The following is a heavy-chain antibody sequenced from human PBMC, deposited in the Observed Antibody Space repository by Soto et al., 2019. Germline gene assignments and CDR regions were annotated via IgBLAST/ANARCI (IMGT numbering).Heavy chain of an antibody. CDR1: GGSISSGDYY. V-gene: IGHV4-30-4*01. Sequence: QVQLQESGPGLVKPSQTLSLTCTVSGGSISSGDYYWSWIRQPPGKGLEWSGYIYYSGSTYYNPSLKSRVTISVDPSKNQFSLKLSSVTAADTAVYYCARGSDSSGWYNWFDPWGQGTLVTVSS. D-gene: IGHD6-19*01. J-gene: IGHJ5*02. CDR2: IYYSGST. CDR3: ARGSDSSGWYNWFDP.